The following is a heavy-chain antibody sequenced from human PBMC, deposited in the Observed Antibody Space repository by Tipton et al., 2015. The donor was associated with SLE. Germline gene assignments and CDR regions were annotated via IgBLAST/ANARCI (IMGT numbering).Heavy chain of an antibody. D-gene: IGHD3-10*01. CDR3: ASGGYGSGSHYLGGWFDP. V-gene: IGHV4-59*01. J-gene: IGHJ5*02. CDR1: GGSFSGYY. Sequence: TLSLTCAVYGGSFSGYYWSWIRQPPGKGLEWIGYIYYSGSTNYNPSLTSRVTISVDTSKNQFSLKLSSVTAADTAVYYCASGGYGSGSHYLGGWFDPWGRGTLVTVSS. CDR2: IYYSGST.